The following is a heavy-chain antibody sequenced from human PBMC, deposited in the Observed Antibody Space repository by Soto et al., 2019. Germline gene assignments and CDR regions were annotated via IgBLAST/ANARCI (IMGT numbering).Heavy chain of an antibody. CDR3: ARAPGLGHCRSKSCTYYFDY. J-gene: IGHJ4*01. D-gene: IGHD2-2*01. V-gene: IGHV3-21*01. Sequence: PGEYLRLSCAASGFTFNTYSMNWVRQAPGKGLEWVSSISSSSTYIYYADSVKGRFTISRDNAKNSLYLQMNSLRAEDTAVYYCARAPGLGHCRSKSCTYYFDYWGHRHLVTV. CDR1: GFTFNTYS. CDR2: ISSSSTYI.